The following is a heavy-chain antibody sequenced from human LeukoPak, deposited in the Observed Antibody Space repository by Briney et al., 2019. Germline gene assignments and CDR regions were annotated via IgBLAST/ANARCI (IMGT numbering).Heavy chain of an antibody. CDR1: GGSISSHY. CDR2: IYYSGST. J-gene: IGHJ4*02. D-gene: IGHD2-2*03. V-gene: IGHV4-59*08. Sequence: PSETLSLTCTVSGGSISSHYWSWIRQPPGKGLEWIGYIYYSGSTKYNPSLKSRVTISVDTSKNQFSLKLSSVTAADTAVYYCARHEDGYCSSTSCYGNWGQGTLVTVSS. CDR3: ARHEDGYCSSTSCYGN.